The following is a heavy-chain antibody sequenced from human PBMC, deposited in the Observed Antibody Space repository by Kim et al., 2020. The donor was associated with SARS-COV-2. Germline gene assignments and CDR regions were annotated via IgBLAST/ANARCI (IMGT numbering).Heavy chain of an antibody. J-gene: IGHJ6*01. CDR1: GFTFDDYA. D-gene: IGHD3-10*01. Sequence: GGSLRLSCAASGFTFDDYAIHWVRQAPGKGLEWVSGISWNSGSIGYADSVKGRFTISRDNAKNSLYLQMNSLRAEDTALYYCAKAGLLLWFGDGGVGMDV. V-gene: IGHV3-9*01. CDR3: AKAGLLLWFGDGGVGMDV. CDR2: ISWNSGSI.